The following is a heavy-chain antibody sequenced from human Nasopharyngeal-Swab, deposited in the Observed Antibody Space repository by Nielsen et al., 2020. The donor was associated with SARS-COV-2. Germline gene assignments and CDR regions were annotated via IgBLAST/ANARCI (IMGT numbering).Heavy chain of an antibody. CDR2: MNPNSGNT. CDR3: ARGWLLHAFDI. V-gene: IGHV1-8*01. J-gene: IGHJ3*02. CDR1: GYTFTSYD. D-gene: IGHD6-19*01. Sequence: ASVQVSSKASGYTFTSYDINWVRQATGQGLEWMGWMNPNSGNTGYAQKFQGRVTMTRNTSISTAYMELSSLRSEDTAVYYCARGWLLHAFDIWGQGTMVTVSS.